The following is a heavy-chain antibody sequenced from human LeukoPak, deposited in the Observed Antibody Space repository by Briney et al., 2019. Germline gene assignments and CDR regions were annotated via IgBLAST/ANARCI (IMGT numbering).Heavy chain of an antibody. CDR1: GFTFSSYE. CDR3: ARAGGGYWFDP. CDR2: ISTSGHTT. J-gene: IGHJ5*02. V-gene: IGHV3-48*03. D-gene: IGHD2-15*01. Sequence: PGGSLRLSCAVSGFTFSSYEMNWVRQAPGKGLEWVSYISTSGHTTYYTASVKGRFTISRDNSKNSLFLQMNSLRAEDTAVYYCARAGGGYWFDPWGQGTLVTVSS.